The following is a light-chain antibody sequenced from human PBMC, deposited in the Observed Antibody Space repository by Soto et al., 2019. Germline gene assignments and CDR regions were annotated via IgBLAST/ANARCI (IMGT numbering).Light chain of an antibody. CDR3: GSYRNRETLG. Sequence: QSALTQPASVSGSPGQSITLSCTGTGSDVGAYNYVSWYQQHPGKAPKLMIYDVSNRPSGVSNRFSGSKSGNTASLTISGLQGEDGADYSGGSYRNRETLGFEPGTKVT. CDR2: DVS. J-gene: IGLJ1*01. CDR1: GSDVGAYNY. V-gene: IGLV2-14*01.